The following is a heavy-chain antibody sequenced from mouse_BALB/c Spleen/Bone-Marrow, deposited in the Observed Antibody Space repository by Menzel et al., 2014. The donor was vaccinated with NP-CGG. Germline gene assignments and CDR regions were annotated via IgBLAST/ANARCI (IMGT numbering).Heavy chain of an antibody. V-gene: IGHV2-9*02. Sequence: VQVVESGPGLVAPSQSLSISCTVSGFSLTTYGVHWVRQPPGKGLEWLGVIWAGGNTKYNSALMSRLSISKDNSKSQVFLKMNSLQTDDTAMYYCGRDRTTRYFDYWGQGTTLTVSS. J-gene: IGHJ2*01. CDR2: IWAGGNT. CDR3: GRDRTTRYFDY. D-gene: IGHD1-1*01. CDR1: GFSLTTYG.